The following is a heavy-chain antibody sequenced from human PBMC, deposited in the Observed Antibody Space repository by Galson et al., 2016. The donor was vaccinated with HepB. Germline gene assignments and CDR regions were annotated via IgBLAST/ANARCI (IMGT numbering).Heavy chain of an antibody. CDR3: EGYSDPFDI. D-gene: IGHD3-22*01. J-gene: IGHJ3*02. V-gene: IGHV3-53*01. Sequence: SLRLSCAASGFSVSGKYMSWARQAPGKGLEWVSAIFSGDATYYRDSVKGRFTISRDRSENTLYLQMNNLRAEDTAIYYCEGYSDPFDIWGQGTMVTVSS. CDR2: IFSGDAT. CDR1: GFSVSGKY.